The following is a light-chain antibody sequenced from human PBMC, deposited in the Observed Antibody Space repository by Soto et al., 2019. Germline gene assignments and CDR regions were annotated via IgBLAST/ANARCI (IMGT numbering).Light chain of an antibody. CDR3: SSFAGSNNFGV. V-gene: IGLV2-8*01. J-gene: IGLJ1*01. CDR2: EVS. Sequence: LTQPPSASGSPGQSVTISCTGTSSDIGGYNYVSWYQQHPGKAPKLMIFEVSKRPSGVPDRFSGSKSGNTASLTVSGLQAEDEADYYCSSFAGSNNFGVFGTGTKVTVL. CDR1: SSDIGGYNY.